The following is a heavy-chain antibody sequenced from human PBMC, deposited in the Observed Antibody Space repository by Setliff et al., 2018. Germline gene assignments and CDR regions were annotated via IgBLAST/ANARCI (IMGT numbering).Heavy chain of an antibody. CDR3: ASPSAGWTKPFDV. CDR2: IYPSDSDT. D-gene: IGHD6-19*01. Sequence: PGESLKISCKGSGYDFTYYWIAWVRQMPGKGLEWMGIIYPSDSDTKYSPSFQGQVTISADKSNNTAYLQWSSLKASDTAMYYCASPSAGWTKPFDVWGQGTMVTVS. CDR1: GYDFTYYW. V-gene: IGHV5-51*01. J-gene: IGHJ3*01.